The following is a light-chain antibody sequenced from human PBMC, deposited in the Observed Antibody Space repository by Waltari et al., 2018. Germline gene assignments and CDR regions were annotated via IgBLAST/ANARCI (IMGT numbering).Light chain of an antibody. CDR1: SPNIGSYS. J-gene: IGLJ3*02. V-gene: IGLV1-51*01. Sequence: QSVLTQPPSVSAAPGQKVTISCSGSSPNIGSYSVSWYQHLPGTAPKLLIYDDYKRPSGIPDRCSGSKSGTSATLGITGLQTGDEAEYYCGTWDNNLSPGGVFGGGTKLTVL. CDR3: GTWDNNLSPGGV. CDR2: DDY.